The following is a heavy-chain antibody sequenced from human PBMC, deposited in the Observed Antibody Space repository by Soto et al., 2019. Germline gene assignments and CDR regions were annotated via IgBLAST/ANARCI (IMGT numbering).Heavy chain of an antibody. CDR1: GFTFSSYS. D-gene: IGHD1-1*01. CDR2: ISSSSSYI. CDR3: AAELEPDAFDI. J-gene: IGHJ3*02. V-gene: IGHV3-21*01. Sequence: PGGSLRLSXAASGFTFSSYSMNWVRQAPGKGLEWVSSISSSSSYIYYADSVKGRFTISRDNAKNSLYLQMNSLRAEDTAVYYCAAELEPDAFDIWGQGTMVTVSS.